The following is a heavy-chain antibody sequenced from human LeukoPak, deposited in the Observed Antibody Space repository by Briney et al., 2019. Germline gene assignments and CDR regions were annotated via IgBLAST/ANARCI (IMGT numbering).Heavy chain of an antibody. CDR1: GYTLTELS. J-gene: IGHJ6*03. D-gene: IGHD3-10*01. CDR3: ATGGIVVRGVIIPYYYYMDV. Sequence: ASVKVSCKVSGYTLTELSMHWVRQAPGKGLEWMGGFDPEDGETIYAQKFQGRVTMTEDTSTDTAYMELSSLRPEDTAVYYCATGGIVVRGVIIPYYYYMDVWGKGTTVTVSS. V-gene: IGHV1-24*01. CDR2: FDPEDGET.